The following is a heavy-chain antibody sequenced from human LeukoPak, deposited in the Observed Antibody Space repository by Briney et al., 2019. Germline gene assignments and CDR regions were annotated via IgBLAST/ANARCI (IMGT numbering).Heavy chain of an antibody. J-gene: IGHJ4*02. CDR1: GFTFSSYS. Sequence: PGGSLRLSCAASGFTFSSYSMNWVRQAPGKGLEWVSTISDSGSGAYYADSVKGRFTISRDNSQTTLYLQMNSLRAEDTALYYCAKWLRVATTFFDYWGQGTLVTVSS. V-gene: IGHV3-23*01. D-gene: IGHD5-24*01. CDR2: ISDSGSGA. CDR3: AKWLRVATTFFDY.